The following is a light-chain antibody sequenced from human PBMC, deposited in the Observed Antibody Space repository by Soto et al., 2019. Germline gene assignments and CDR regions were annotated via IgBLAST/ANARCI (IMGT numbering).Light chain of an antibody. J-gene: IGKJ1*01. V-gene: IGKV3-20*01. CDR3: QQYGSSRT. Sequence: EIVLTQSPGTLSLSQGERATLSCRASQSVSSSYLAWYQQKPGQAPRLLIYGASSRATGIPDRFSGSGSGTDFTLTIIRMEPEDFAVYYCQQYGSSRTFGQGTKVEIK. CDR2: GAS. CDR1: QSVSSSY.